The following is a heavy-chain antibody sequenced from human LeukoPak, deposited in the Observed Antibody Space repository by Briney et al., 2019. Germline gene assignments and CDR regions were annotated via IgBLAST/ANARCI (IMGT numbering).Heavy chain of an antibody. Sequence: GGSLRLSCAASGFTFSSYAMSWVRQAPGKGLEWVSAISGSGGSTYYADSVKGRFTISRDNSKNTLYLQMNSLRAEDTAVYYCAKEMVTRRIDTAMVDYWGQGTLVTVSS. CDR2: ISGSGGST. D-gene: IGHD5-18*01. J-gene: IGHJ4*02. V-gene: IGHV3-23*01. CDR1: GFTFSSYA. CDR3: AKEMVTRRIDTAMVDY.